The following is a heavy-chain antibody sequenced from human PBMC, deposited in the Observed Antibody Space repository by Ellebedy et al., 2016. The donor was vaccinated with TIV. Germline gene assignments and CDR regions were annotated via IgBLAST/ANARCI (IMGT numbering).Heavy chain of an antibody. J-gene: IGHJ6*03. Sequence: SETLSLXXAVYGGSFSGYYWSWIRQPPGKGLEWIGEINHSGSTNYNPSLKSRVTISVDTSKNQFSLKLSSVTAADTAVYYCARGGYYGSGSYPYYYYMDVWGKGTTVTVSS. V-gene: IGHV4-34*01. CDR3: ARGGYYGSGSYPYYYYMDV. CDR2: INHSGST. D-gene: IGHD3-10*01. CDR1: GGSFSGYY.